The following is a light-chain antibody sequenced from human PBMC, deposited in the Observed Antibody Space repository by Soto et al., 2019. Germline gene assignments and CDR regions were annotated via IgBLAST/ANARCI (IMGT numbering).Light chain of an antibody. V-gene: IGKV1-5*01. CDR3: QQYNSYSQT. CDR2: DAS. CDR1: QSISSW. J-gene: IGKJ1*01. Sequence: DMQMTQLPSTLSESVGDRFTISYRASQSISSWLAWYQQKPGKAPKLLIYDASSLESGVPSRFSGSGSGTEFTLTISSLQPDDFATYYCQQYNSYSQTFGQGTKGDI.